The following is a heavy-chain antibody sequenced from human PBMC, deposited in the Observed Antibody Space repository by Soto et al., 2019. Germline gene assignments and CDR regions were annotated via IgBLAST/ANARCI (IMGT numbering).Heavy chain of an antibody. V-gene: IGHV3-23*01. J-gene: IGHJ4*02. CDR1: GFAFSSYA. D-gene: IGHD1-26*01. CDR3: AKDSLGAPAY. Sequence: LRLSCAASGFAFSSYAMSLVRQAPGKGLEWVSAISGSGGSTYYADSVKGRFTISRDNSKNTLYLQMNSLRAEDTAVYYCAKDSLGAPAYWGQGTLVTVSS. CDR2: ISGSGGST.